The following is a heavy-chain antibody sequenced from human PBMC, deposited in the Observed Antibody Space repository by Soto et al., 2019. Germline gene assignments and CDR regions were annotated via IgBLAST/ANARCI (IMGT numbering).Heavy chain of an antibody. J-gene: IGHJ4*02. CDR2: INPILSMS. CDR1: GDTFSFYT. Sequence: QVQLVQSGAEVKKPGSSVKVSCKASGDTFSFYTINWVRQAPGLGLEWMGRINPILSMSNYAQKFQGRVTFTADNSTSTAYMELGSLRSDDTAMYYCATNYGSGYRAFDYWGQGALVTVSS. CDR3: ATNYGSGYRAFDY. V-gene: IGHV1-69*02. D-gene: IGHD3-10*01.